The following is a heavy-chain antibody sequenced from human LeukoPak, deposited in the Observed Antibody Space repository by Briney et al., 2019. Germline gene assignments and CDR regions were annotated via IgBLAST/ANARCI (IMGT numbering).Heavy chain of an antibody. Sequence: ASVKVSCKASGYTFTTYGISWVRQAPGQGLECMGWINPYNGNTNYEQKLQGRVTMTTDTSTSTAYMELRSLRSDDTAVYYCARELYGRFEYWGQGTLVTVSS. CDR2: INPYNGNT. CDR3: ARELYGRFEY. V-gene: IGHV1-18*01. J-gene: IGHJ4*02. CDR1: GYTFTTYG. D-gene: IGHD2-2*02.